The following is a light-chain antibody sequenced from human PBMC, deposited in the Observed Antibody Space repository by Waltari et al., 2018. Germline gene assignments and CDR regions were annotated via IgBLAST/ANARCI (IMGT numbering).Light chain of an antibody. CDR1: QSIDSIY. V-gene: IGKV3-20*01. CDR3: QQYGRT. CDR2: ATS. Sequence: IVLTQSPGTLSLSPGERATLSCRASQSIDSIYLAWYQQKSGQAPRLLIYATSTRATGIPDRFGGSGSGTDFTLTISRLEPEDLAVYYCQQYGRTFGQGTRLEIK. J-gene: IGKJ5*01.